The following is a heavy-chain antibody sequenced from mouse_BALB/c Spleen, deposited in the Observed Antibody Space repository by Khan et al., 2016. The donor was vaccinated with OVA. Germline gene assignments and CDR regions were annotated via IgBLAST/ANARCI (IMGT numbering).Heavy chain of an antibody. CDR3: AGPYYFSNTVDY. D-gene: IGHD2-10*01. Sequence: QIQLVQSGPELKKPGETVKISCKASGYTFTSYGMNWVKQSPGKALKWMGWINTYTGEPTYADDFKGRFAFSLDTSASTAYLQLNNLKSEDTATFVGAGPYYFSNTVDYWGQGTSVTVSS. J-gene: IGHJ4*01. V-gene: IGHV9-3-1*01. CDR2: INTYTGEP. CDR1: GYTFTSYG.